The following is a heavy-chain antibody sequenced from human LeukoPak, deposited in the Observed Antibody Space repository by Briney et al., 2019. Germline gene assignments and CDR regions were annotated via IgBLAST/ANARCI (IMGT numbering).Heavy chain of an antibody. V-gene: IGHV4-61*02. Sequence: SQTLSLTCTVPGGSISSGSYYWSWIRQPAGKGLEWIGRIYTSGSTNYNPSLKSRVTISVDTSKNQSSLKLSSVTAADTAVYYCASPPVGYSSSWNGNWGQGTLVTVSS. CDR1: GGSISSGSYY. CDR2: IYTSGST. CDR3: ASPPVGYSSSWNGN. D-gene: IGHD6-13*01. J-gene: IGHJ4*02.